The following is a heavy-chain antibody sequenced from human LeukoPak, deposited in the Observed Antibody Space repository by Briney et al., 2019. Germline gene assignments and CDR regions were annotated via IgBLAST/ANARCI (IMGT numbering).Heavy chain of an antibody. CDR3: ARGVEPLAANTLAY. V-gene: IGHV3-53*01. Sequence: GGSLRLSCAASGFTVITNDMTWVRQAPGKGLEWVSVLYSDGNTKYADSVQGLFTISRDNSKNTLYLEMNSLSPDDTAVYYCARGVEPLAANTLAYWGQGTLVTVSS. CDR1: GFTVITND. D-gene: IGHD1-14*01. CDR2: LYSDGNT. J-gene: IGHJ4*02.